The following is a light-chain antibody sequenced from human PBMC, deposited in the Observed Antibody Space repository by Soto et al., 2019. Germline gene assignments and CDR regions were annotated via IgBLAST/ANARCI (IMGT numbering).Light chain of an antibody. CDR3: QHYNSYSEA. Sequence: VRDRVTITCRASQTISSWLAWYQQKPGKAPKLLIYKASTLKSGVPSRFSGSGSGTEFTLTISSLQPDDFATYYCQHYNSYSEAFGQGTKVDIK. CDR1: QTISSW. J-gene: IGKJ1*01. CDR2: KAS. V-gene: IGKV1-5*03.